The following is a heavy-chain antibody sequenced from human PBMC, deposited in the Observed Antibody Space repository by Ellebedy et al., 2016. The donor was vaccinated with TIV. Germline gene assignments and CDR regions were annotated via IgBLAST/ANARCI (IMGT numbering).Heavy chain of an antibody. D-gene: IGHD2-2*01. CDR1: GYTFTPYA. CDR3: ARGGVVPAAMTFDP. Sequence: AASVKVSCKASGYTFTPYAMHLVRQAPGQRLAWMGWINPNSGGTNYAQKFQGWVTMTRDTSISTAYMELSRLRSDDTAVYYCARGGVVPAAMTFDPWGQGTLVTVSS. CDR2: INPNSGGT. V-gene: IGHV1-2*04. J-gene: IGHJ5*02.